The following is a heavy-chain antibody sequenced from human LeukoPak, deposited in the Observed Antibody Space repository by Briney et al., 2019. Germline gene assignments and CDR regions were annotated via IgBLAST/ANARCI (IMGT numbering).Heavy chain of an antibody. V-gene: IGHV3-53*01. CDR2: ITSGGNT. D-gene: IGHD5-12*01. J-gene: IGHJ4*02. Sequence: GGSLRLSCAASGFTVSSNYMNWVRQAPGKGREWVSVITSGGNTYYADSVKGRFTTSRDNSKNTLYVQMNSLRAEDTAIYYCARGRGYRDYDRPLDYWGQGTLVTVSS. CDR3: ARGRGYRDYDRPLDY. CDR1: GFTVSSNY.